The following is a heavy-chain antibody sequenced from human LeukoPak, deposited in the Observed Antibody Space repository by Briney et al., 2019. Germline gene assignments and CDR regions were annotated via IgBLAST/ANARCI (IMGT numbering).Heavy chain of an antibody. J-gene: IGHJ4*02. Sequence: SETLSLTCTVSGDSISGLHWSWIRQPPGKRLEWIGSTYNSGSTNYNPSLKSRVTISVDTSKNQLSLKLSSVTAADTAMYYCAGGLQWLAHDCWGQGTLVTVSS. V-gene: IGHV4-59*08. CDR1: GDSISGLH. D-gene: IGHD6-19*01. CDR3: AGGLQWLAHDC. CDR2: TYNSGST.